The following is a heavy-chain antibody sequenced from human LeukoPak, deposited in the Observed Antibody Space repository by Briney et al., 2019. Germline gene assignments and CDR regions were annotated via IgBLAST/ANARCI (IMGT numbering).Heavy chain of an antibody. D-gene: IGHD2-15*01. V-gene: IGHV1-69*04. Sequence: ASVKVSCKASGGTFSSYAISWVRQAPGQGLEWMGRIIPILGIANYAQKFQGRVTITADKSTSTAYMELSSLRSEDTAVYYCARPRYCSGGSCYELGYWGQGTLVTVSS. CDR2: IIPILGIA. J-gene: IGHJ4*02. CDR3: ARPRYCSGGSCYELGY. CDR1: GGTFSSYA.